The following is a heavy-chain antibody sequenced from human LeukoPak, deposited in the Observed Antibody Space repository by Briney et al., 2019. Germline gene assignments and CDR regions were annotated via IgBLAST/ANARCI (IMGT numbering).Heavy chain of an antibody. CDR1: GGSFSGYY. D-gene: IGHD3-22*01. CDR3: ARGRGFFNSGFYFDY. Sequence: ETLSLTCAVYGGSFSGYYWSWIRQPPGKGLEWIGEINHSGSTNYNPSLKSRVTISVDTSKNQSSLKLSSVTAADTAVYYCARGRGFFNSGFYFDYWGQGTLVTVSS. V-gene: IGHV4-34*01. CDR2: INHSGST. J-gene: IGHJ4*02.